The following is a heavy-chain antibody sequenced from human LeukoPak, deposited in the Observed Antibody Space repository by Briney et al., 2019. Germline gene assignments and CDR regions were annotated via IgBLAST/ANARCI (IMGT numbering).Heavy chain of an antibody. CDR3: ARDRVSGSGSIDY. CDR2: ISSSGSTI. CDR1: GFTFSDYY. J-gene: IGHJ4*02. Sequence: AGGSLRLSCAASGFTFSDYYMSWIRQAPGKGLEWVSYISSSGSTIYYADSVKGRFTISRDNAKNSLYLQMNSLRVEDTAVYYCARDRVSGSGSIDYWGQGTLVTVSS. V-gene: IGHV3-11*04. D-gene: IGHD3-10*01.